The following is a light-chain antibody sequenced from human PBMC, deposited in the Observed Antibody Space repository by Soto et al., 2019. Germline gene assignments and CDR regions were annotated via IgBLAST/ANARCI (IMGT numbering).Light chain of an antibody. Sequence: QSALTQPASVSGSPGRSITISCAGTSGDVGSYNLVSWYQQHPGKAPKLMIYEDSKRPSGVSNRFSGSKSGNTASLTISGLQAEDDADYYCCSYAGSSTWVFGGGTKVTVL. CDR2: EDS. CDR3: CSYAGSSTWV. CDR1: SGDVGSYNL. J-gene: IGLJ3*02. V-gene: IGLV2-23*01.